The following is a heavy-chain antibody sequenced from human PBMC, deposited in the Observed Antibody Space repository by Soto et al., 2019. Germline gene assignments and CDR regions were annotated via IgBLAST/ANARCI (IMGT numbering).Heavy chain of an antibody. CDR3: ARSGESFGFTHY. D-gene: IGHD5-18*01. V-gene: IGHV4-59*01. J-gene: IGHJ4*02. CDR1: GGSITGYY. CDR2: VFYKGIT. Sequence: QVQLQESGPGLVKPSETLSLTCTVSGGSITGYYWTWIRQPPGKGLEWIGYVFYKGITNYNPSLKSRVTLSVDTSVNQFSLRLSSVTAADTAVYYCARSGESFGFTHYWGQGTLVTVSS.